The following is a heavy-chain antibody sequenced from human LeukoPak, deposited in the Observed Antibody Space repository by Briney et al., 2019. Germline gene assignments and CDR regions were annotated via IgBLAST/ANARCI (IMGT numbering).Heavy chain of an antibody. Sequence: PGGSLRLSCAASGFTFRSHWMSWVRQAPGKGLEWVANIKQEGSEKYYVDSVKGRFTVSRDNAKNSLYQQINSLRAEDTAVYYCAREGGNGWSLDYWGQGTLVTVSS. CDR2: IKQEGSEK. V-gene: IGHV3-7*03. CDR3: AREGGNGWSLDY. CDR1: GFTFRSHW. J-gene: IGHJ4*02. D-gene: IGHD6-19*01.